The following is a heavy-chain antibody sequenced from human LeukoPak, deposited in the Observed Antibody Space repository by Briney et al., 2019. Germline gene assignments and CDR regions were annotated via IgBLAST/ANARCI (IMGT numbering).Heavy chain of an antibody. J-gene: IGHJ4*02. CDR2: MNIDGSEK. CDR3: ARDCRHSSGCDY. Sequence: PGGSLRLSCAASGFTFSSYWMGWVRQAPGKRLEWVANMNIDGSEKYYADSAKGRFTISRDNARNSVYLQMNSLRVEDTAVYYCARDCRHSSGCDYWGQGTLVTVSS. V-gene: IGHV3-7*01. D-gene: IGHD6-19*01. CDR1: GFTFSSYW.